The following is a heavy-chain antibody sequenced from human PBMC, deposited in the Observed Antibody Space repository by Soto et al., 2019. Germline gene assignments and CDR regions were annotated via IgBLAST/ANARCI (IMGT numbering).Heavy chain of an antibody. CDR1: GFTFSIYA. CDR2: ISGSGGST. V-gene: IGHV3-23*01. Sequence: EVQLLESRGGLVQPGGALRLTCAASGFTFSIYAMSWVRQAPGKGLEWVSAISGSGGSTYYADSVKGRFTISRDNSKNTLYLQMNSLRAEDTAVYYCAKTGNARGLGRKNYYYYYGMDVCGQGTTVTVSS. J-gene: IGHJ6*02. D-gene: IGHD2-15*01. CDR3: AKTGNARGLGRKNYYYYYGMDV.